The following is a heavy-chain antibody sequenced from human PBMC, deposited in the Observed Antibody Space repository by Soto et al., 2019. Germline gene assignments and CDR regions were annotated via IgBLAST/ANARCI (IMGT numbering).Heavy chain of an antibody. J-gene: IGHJ4*02. CDR2: IFHSGST. CDR3: ARVYSGRYSDY. CDR1: GDSIGSNNW. V-gene: IGHV4-4*02. Sequence: SETLSLTCAVSGDSIGSNNWWRWVRQPPGKGLEWIGEIFHSGSTNYNPSLKTRVTISVDKSKNQFSLKLSSVTAADTAVYYCARVYSGRYSDYWGQGTLVTVSS. D-gene: IGHD1-26*01.